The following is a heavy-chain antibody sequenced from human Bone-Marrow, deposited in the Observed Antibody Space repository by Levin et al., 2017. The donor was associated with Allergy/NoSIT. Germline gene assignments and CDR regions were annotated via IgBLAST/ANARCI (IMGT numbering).Heavy chain of an antibody. CDR1: GGSITSYY. J-gene: IGHJ4*02. D-gene: IGHD1-26*01. CDR2: VYYTGRT. CDR3: ASLSGTLGSYSDY. Sequence: SETLSLTCTVSGGSITSYYWTWIRQPPGKGLEWIGYVYYTGRTNYNPSLKSRVSISIDTSKNQFSLKLTSVTAADTAVYFCASLSGTLGSYSDYWGQGTLVTVSS. V-gene: IGHV4-59*01.